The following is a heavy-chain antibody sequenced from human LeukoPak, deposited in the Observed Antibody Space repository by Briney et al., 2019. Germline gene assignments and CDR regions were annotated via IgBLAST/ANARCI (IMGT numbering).Heavy chain of an antibody. D-gene: IGHD5-12*01. CDR1: GGSISSGGYY. CDR3: ASGYSGYDPFDY. Sequence: SQNLSLTCTVSGGSISSGGYYWSWIRQPPGKGLEWIGYIYYSGSTNYNPSLKSRVTISVDTSKNQFSLKLSSVTAADTAVYYCASGYSGYDPFDYWGQGTLVTVSS. V-gene: IGHV4-61*08. CDR2: IYYSGST. J-gene: IGHJ4*02.